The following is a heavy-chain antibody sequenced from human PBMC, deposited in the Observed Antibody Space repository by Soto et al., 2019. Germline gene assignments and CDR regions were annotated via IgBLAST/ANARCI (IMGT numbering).Heavy chain of an antibody. V-gene: IGHV1-8*02. CDR3: GRGPSPRAPAGGTPYYYGMDV. J-gene: IGHJ6*02. D-gene: IGHD6-13*01. CDR1: GYDFTAYD. CDR2: MNPINGAT. Sequence: ASVKVSCKASGYDFTAYDINWVRQASGQGLEWMGWMNPINGATGTARRFQGRVSLSRNTATGTAYLELTSLRSDDTAVYYCGRGPSPRAPAGGTPYYYGMDVWGQGTTVTVSS.